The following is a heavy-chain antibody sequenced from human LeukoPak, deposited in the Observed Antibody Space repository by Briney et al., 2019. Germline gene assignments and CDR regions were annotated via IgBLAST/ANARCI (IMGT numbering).Heavy chain of an antibody. CDR2: IYYSGST. D-gene: IGHD2-2*01. V-gene: IGHV4-61*08. CDR1: GGSISSGGYY. CDR3: ARDRSSTPIYMDV. Sequence: PSETLSLTCTVSGGSISSGGYYWSWIRQHPGKGLEWIGYIYYSGSTNYNPSLKSRVTISVDTSKNQFPLKLSSVTAADTAVYYCARDRSSTPIYMDVWGKGTTVTVSS. J-gene: IGHJ6*03.